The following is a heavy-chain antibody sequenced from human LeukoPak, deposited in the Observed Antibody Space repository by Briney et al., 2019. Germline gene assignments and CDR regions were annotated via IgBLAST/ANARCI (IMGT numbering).Heavy chain of an antibody. CDR3: ARDRISGEYYFDY. V-gene: IGHV3-21*01. D-gene: IGHD2/OR15-2a*01. CDR1: GFTFSSYS. CDR2: ISSSSSYI. Sequence: KPGGFLRLSCAASGFTFSSYSMNWVRQAPGKGLEWVSSISSSSSYIYYADSVKGRFTISRDNAKNSLYLQMNSLRAEDTAVYYCARDRISGEYYFDYWGQGTLVTVSS. J-gene: IGHJ4*02.